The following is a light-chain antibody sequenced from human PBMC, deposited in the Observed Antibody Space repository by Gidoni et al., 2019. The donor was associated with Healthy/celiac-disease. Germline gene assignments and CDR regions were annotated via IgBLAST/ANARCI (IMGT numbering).Light chain of an antibody. CDR2: KAP. CDR3: KQYNSYSWT. J-gene: IGKJ1*01. CDR1: QSISSW. V-gene: IGKV1-5*03. Sequence: DIQMTQSPSTLSASVGDRVTITCRASQSISSWLAWYQQKPGKAPKLLIYKAPSLESGVPSRFSGSGSGTEFTLTISSLQPDDFATYYCKQYNSYSWTFGQGTKVEIK.